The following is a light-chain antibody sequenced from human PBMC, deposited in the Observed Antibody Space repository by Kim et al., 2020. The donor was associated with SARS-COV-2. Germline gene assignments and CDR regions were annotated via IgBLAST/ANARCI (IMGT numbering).Light chain of an antibody. CDR1: QSVSSSY. Sequence: SPGQRATLSCRASQSVSSSYLAWYQQKPGQAPRLLIYGASSRATGIPDRFSGSGSGTDFTLTISRLEPEDFAVYYCQQYGSSPLTFGGGTKVDIK. V-gene: IGKV3-20*01. CDR3: QQYGSSPLT. CDR2: GAS. J-gene: IGKJ4*01.